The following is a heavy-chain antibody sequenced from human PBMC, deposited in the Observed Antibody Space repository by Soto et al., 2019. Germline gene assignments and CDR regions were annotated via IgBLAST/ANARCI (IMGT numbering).Heavy chain of an antibody. CDR1: GGSFSGYY. CDR3: ARLPRSYCSSTSCRGGYYYGMDV. D-gene: IGHD2-2*01. V-gene: IGHV4-34*01. CDR2: INHSGST. Sequence: SETLSLTGAVYGGSFSGYYWRCIRQTPGKGLEWSEEINHSGSTNYNPSLKSRVTISVDTSKNQFSLKLSSVTAADTAVYYCARLPRSYCSSTSCRGGYYYGMDVWGQGTTVT. J-gene: IGHJ6*02.